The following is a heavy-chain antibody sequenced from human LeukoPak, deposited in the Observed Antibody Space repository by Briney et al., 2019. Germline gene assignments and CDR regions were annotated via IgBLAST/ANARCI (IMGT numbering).Heavy chain of an antibody. CDR1: GFTFSSYA. J-gene: IGHJ4*02. V-gene: IGHV3-23*01. D-gene: IGHD6-6*01. CDR2: ISGSGGST. Sequence: GGSLRLSCAASGFTFSSYAMGWVRQAPGKGLEWVSGISGSGGSTYYADSVKGRFTISRDNSKNTLYLQMNSLRAEDTAIYYCAKDKYSSSNYFFDYWGRGTLVTVSS. CDR3: AKDKYSSSNYFFDY.